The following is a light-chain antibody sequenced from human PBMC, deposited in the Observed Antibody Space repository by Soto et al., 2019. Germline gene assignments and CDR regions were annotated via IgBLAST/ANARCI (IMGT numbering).Light chain of an antibody. CDR1: QSVSSF. Sequence: PGERATLTGRASQSVSSFLAWYQQKPGQAPRLLIYGASIRATGIPARFSGSGSGTDFTLTISSLEPEDFAVYYCQQRSNWPPWTFGQGTKVEIK. CDR2: GAS. J-gene: IGKJ1*01. CDR3: QQRSNWPPWT. V-gene: IGKV3-11*01.